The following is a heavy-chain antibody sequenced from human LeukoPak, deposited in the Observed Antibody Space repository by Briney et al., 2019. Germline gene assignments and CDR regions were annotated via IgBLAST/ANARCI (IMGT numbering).Heavy chain of an antibody. Sequence: SETLSLTCTVSGDSVSSSSYYWDWIRQPPGKGLEWIGSISSDGNTHYNTSLKSRVTMSVDTSKNQFSLKLTSVTAADTAVYYCARKRWSGYGPFDYWGQGTLVTVSS. V-gene: IGHV4-39*01. CDR1: GDSVSSSSYY. CDR3: ARKRWSGYGPFDY. D-gene: IGHD3-3*01. J-gene: IGHJ4*02. CDR2: ISSDGNT.